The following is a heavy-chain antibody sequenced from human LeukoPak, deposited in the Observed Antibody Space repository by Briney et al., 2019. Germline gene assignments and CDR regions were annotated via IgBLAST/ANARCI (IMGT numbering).Heavy chain of an antibody. CDR1: GFTVSSNY. Sequence: KPGGSLRLSCAASGFTVSSNYMSWVRQAPGKGLEWVSSISSSSSYIYYADSVKGRFTISRDNAKNSLYLQMNSLRAEDTAVYYCASDFGGGSYGFDYWGQGTLVTVSS. V-gene: IGHV3-21*01. D-gene: IGHD1-26*01. CDR2: ISSSSSYI. CDR3: ASDFGGGSYGFDY. J-gene: IGHJ4*02.